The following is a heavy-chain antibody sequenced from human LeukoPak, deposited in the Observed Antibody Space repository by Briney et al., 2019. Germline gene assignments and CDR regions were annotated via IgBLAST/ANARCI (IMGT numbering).Heavy chain of an antibody. CDR1: GFTLSSYA. CDR2: ISYDGSNK. J-gene: IGHJ6*02. V-gene: IGHV3-30-3*01. CDR3: ARKYYYDSSGYNYYYGMDV. D-gene: IGHD3-22*01. Sequence: PGGSLRLSCAASGFTLSSYAMHWVRQAPGKGLEWVAVISYDGSNKYYADSVKGRFTISRDNSKNTLYLQMNSLRAEDTAVYYCARKYYYDSSGYNYYYGMDVWGQGTTVTVSS.